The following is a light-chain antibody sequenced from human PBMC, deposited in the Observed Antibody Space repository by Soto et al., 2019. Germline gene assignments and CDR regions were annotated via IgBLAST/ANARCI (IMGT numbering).Light chain of an antibody. CDR3: QQYGSSIT. J-gene: IGKJ5*01. CDR2: HTS. CDR1: QTVNSR. Sequence: EIVWTQSPATLSSSPGERATLSCRASQTVNSRLAWYPPKPGQAPSLLIYHTSNRATGIPARFSGSGSGTDFTLTISSLEPEDFAVDYCQQYGSSITFGQGTRLEIK. V-gene: IGKV3-11*01.